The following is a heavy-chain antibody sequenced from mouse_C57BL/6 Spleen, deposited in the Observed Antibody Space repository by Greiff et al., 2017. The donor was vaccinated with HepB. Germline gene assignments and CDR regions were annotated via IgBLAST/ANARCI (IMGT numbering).Heavy chain of an antibody. CDR2: FYPGSGSI. CDR3: ARHARRHGISYDMDY. V-gene: IGHV1-62-2*01. D-gene: IGHD1-3*01. Sequence: QVQLKESGAELVKPGASVKLSCKASGYTFTEYTIHWVKQRSGQGLEWIGWFYPGSGSIKYNEKFKDKATFTADKSSSTVYIELSKLTSEDSAVSFCARHARRHGISYDMDYWGQGTSLTVSS. J-gene: IGHJ4*01. CDR1: GYTFTEYT.